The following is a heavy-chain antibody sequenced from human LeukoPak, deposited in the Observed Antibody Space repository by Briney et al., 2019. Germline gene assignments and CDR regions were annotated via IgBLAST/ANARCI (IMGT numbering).Heavy chain of an antibody. CDR1: GYTFSNYG. V-gene: IGHV1-18*04. Sequence: ASVKVSFKASGYTFSNYGISWVRQPPGLGLEWMGWTSYNGNTNYAQKFQDRVTMTTDTSTTTAYMELRSLESDDTAVYCCARHSGSGWQALGYWGQGTLVTVSS. CDR3: ARHSGSGWQALGY. J-gene: IGHJ4*02. CDR2: TSYNGNT. D-gene: IGHD6-19*01.